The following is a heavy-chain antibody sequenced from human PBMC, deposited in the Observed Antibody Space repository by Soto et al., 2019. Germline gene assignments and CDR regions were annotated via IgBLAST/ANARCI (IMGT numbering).Heavy chain of an antibody. CDR3: ARLGEWLTGFDY. CDR2: IYYSGST. J-gene: IGHJ4*02. D-gene: IGHD6-19*01. V-gene: IGHV4-39*01. Sequence: QLQLQESGPGLVKPSETLSLTCTVSGGSISSSSYYWGWIRQPPGKGLEWIGSIYYSGSTYYNPSLKSRVTISVDTSKNQFSLKLSSVTAADTAVYYCARLGEWLTGFDYWGQGTLVTVSS. CDR1: GGSISSSSYY.